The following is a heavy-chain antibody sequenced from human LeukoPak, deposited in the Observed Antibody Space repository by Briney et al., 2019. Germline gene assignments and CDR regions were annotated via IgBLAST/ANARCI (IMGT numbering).Heavy chain of an antibody. CDR3: VGDGYKY. CDR1: GFTFSTYW. J-gene: IGHJ4*02. D-gene: IGHD5-24*01. V-gene: IGHV3-74*01. Sequence: GGSLRLSCAASGFTFSTYWMHWVRQAPGKGLVWVSRINPDGTTTTYGDSVKGRFTISRDNAKNSLYLQMNSLRAEDTAVYYCVGDGYKYWGQGTLVTVSS. CDR2: INPDGTTT.